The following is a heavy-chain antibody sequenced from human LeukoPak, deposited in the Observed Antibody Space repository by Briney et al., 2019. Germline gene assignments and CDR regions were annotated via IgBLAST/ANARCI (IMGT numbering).Heavy chain of an antibody. CDR2: INPNSGGT. D-gene: IGHD3-9*01. Sequence: GASVKVSCKASGYTFTGYYMHWVRQAPGQGLEWMGWINPNSGGTNYAQKFQGRVTMTRDTSISTAYMELSRLRSDDTAVYYCARVPRYDILPGDYWGQGTLVTVST. CDR1: GYTFTGYY. V-gene: IGHV1-2*02. CDR3: ARVPRYDILPGDY. J-gene: IGHJ4*02.